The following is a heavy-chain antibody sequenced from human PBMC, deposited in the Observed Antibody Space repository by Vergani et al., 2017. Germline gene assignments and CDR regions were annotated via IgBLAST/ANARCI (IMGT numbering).Heavy chain of an antibody. CDR3: ARDPRGYGGDPEDYYYGMDV. J-gene: IGHJ6*02. V-gene: IGHV1-2*02. CDR2: INPNSRGT. Sequence: QMQLVQSGAEVKKPGASVKVSCKASGYTFTGYYMHWVRQAPGQGLEWMGWINPNSRGTNYAQKFQGRVTMTRDTSISTAYMERSSLRSDDTAVYYCARDPRGYGGDPEDYYYGMDVWGQGTTVTVSS. D-gene: IGHD2-21*02. CDR1: GYTFTGYY.